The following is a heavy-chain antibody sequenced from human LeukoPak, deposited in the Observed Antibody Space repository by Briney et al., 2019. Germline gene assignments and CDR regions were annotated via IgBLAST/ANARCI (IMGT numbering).Heavy chain of an antibody. CDR2: INPNSGGT. D-gene: IGHD6-6*01. CDR1: GYTFTGYY. J-gene: IGHJ6*03. V-gene: IGHV1-2*02. CDR3: ARDGFRLAYSSSSDYYYMDV. Sequence: ASVKVSCNASGYTFTGYYMHWVRQAPGQGLEWMGWINPNSGGTNYAQKFQGRVTMTRDTSISTAYMELSRLRSDDTAVYYCARDGFRLAYSSSSDYYYMDVWGKGTTVTVSS.